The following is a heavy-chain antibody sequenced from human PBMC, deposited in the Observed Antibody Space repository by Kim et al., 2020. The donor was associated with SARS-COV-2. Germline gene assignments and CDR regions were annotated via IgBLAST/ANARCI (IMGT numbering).Heavy chain of an antibody. CDR1: GGSFSGYY. Sequence: SETLSLTCAVYGGSFSGYYWSWIRQPPGKGLEWIGEINHSGSTNYNPSLKSRVTISVDTSKNQFSLKLSSVTAADTAVYYCARAVGVTIFGVVTRRSSAFDIWGQGTMVTVSS. V-gene: IGHV4-34*01. CDR3: ARAVGVTIFGVVTRRSSAFDI. CDR2: INHSGST. D-gene: IGHD3-3*01. J-gene: IGHJ3*02.